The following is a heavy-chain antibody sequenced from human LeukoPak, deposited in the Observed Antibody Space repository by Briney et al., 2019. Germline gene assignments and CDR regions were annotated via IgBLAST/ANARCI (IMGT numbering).Heavy chain of an antibody. CDR3: ARVGFPYYDILTGFIDY. J-gene: IGHJ4*02. CDR2: INSDGSST. V-gene: IGHV3-74*01. CDR1: GFTFSSYW. Sequence: GGSLRLSCAASGFTFSSYWMHWVRQAPGKGLVWVSRINSDGSSTSYADSVKGRSTISRDNAKNTLYLQMNSLRAEDTAVYYCARVGFPYYDILTGFIDYWGQGTLVTVSS. D-gene: IGHD3-9*01.